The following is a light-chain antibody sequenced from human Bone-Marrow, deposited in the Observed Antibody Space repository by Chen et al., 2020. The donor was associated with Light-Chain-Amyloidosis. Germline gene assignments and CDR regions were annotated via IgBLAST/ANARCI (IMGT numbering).Light chain of an antibody. CDR3: SSYAGSNNLV. V-gene: IGLV2-8*01. Sequence: QSALPQPPSASGSPGQSVTISCTGTSSDVGGYNYVSWYQHHPGKAPKLMIYAVSKRPSGVPDRFSGSKSGSTASLTVSGLQAEDEADYCCSSYAGSNNLVFGRGTKLTVL. J-gene: IGLJ3*02. CDR2: AVS. CDR1: SSDVGGYNY.